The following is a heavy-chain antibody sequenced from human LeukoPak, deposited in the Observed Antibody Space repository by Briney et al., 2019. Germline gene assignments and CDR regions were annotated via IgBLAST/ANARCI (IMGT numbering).Heavy chain of an antibody. CDR1: GFTFSNYC. CDR2: ISSSGSTI. J-gene: IGHJ3*02. V-gene: IGHV3-48*04. CDR3: ARVQDGEGAFDI. D-gene: IGHD4-17*01. Sequence: PGGSLRLSRAASGFTFSNYCMHWVRHAPGKGLEWVSYISSSGSTIYYADSVKGRFTISRDNAKNSLYLQTNSLRAEDTAVYYCARVQDGEGAFDIWGQGTMVTVSS.